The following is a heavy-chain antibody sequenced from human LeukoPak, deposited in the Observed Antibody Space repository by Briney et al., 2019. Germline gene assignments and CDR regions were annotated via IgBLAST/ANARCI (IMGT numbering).Heavy chain of an antibody. CDR2: INPNAGNT. J-gene: IGHJ4*02. Sequence: GASVKVSCKASGYTFIHYFVYWLRQAPGQGVEWMGRINPNAGNTKYAQKFQDRVTLTSDMSTSTVYMDLSSLTSEDTAVYYCARGYATHFSDYWGQGTLVTVSS. V-gene: IGHV1-46*01. D-gene: IGHD5-12*01. CDR3: ARGYATHFSDY. CDR1: GYTFIHYF.